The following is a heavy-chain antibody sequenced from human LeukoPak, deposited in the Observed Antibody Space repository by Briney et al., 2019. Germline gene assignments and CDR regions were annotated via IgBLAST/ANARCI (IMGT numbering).Heavy chain of an antibody. D-gene: IGHD3-10*01. V-gene: IGHV1-2*02. CDR1: GYMVSDYY. CDR3: ARTGYHYASGLDP. J-gene: IGHJ5*02. CDR2: INPNSGGT. Sequence: ASVTVSCKTSGYMVSDYYMHWVRQAPGQGLEWMGWINPNSGGTNYAQKFQGRVTMTRDTSISTAYMELSRLRSDDTAVYYCARTGYHYASGLDPWGQGTLVTVSS.